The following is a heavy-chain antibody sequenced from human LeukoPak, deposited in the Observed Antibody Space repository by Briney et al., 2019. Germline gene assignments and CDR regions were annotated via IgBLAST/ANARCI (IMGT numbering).Heavy chain of an antibody. V-gene: IGHV1-2*02. D-gene: IGHD2-2*01. CDR3: ARLGFRYLPAEYFYYMDV. Sequence: ASVKVSCKASGYTFTGYYMHWVRQAPGQGLEWMGWINPNSGGTNYAQKFQGRVTMTRDTSISTAYMELSGLRSEDTAVYYCARLGFRYLPAEYFYYMDVWGTGTTVTVSS. J-gene: IGHJ6*03. CDR1: GYTFTGYY. CDR2: INPNSGGT.